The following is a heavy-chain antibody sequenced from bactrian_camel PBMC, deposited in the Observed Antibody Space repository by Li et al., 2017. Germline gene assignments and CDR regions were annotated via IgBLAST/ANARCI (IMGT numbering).Heavy chain of an antibody. CDR2: IATDGRT. V-gene: IGHV3S53*01. D-gene: IGHD3*01. CDR3: ATGVYCAHELSPAEYDV. Sequence: HVQLVESGGGSVQPGGSLRLSCTAYGYYTMAWFRQPPGQERVGVAVIATDGRTAYRDSVKGRFTISRDNAKTTLFLQMNDLKPEDTAIYYCATGVYCAHELSPAEYDVWGRGPRSPSP. CDR1: GYYT. J-gene: IGHJ4*01.